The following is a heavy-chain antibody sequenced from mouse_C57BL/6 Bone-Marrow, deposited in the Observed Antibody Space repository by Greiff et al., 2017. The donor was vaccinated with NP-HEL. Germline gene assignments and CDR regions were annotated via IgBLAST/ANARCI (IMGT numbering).Heavy chain of an antibody. Sequence: VQLQQSGAELVRPGTSVKMSCKASGYTFTNYWIGWAKQRPGHGLEWIGDIYPGGGYTNYNEKFKGKATLTADKSSSTAYMQISSLTSEDSAICYCARKGVLYCNLYYYAMDYWGQGTSVTVSS. CDR1: GYTFTNYW. CDR3: ARKGVLYCNLYYYAMDY. D-gene: IGHD2-1*01. CDR2: IYPGGGYT. J-gene: IGHJ4*01. V-gene: IGHV1-63*01.